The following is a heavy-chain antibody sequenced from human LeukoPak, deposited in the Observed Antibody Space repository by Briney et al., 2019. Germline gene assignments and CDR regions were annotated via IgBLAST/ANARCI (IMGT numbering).Heavy chain of an antibody. CDR1: GGTFSSYA. V-gene: IGHV1-69*06. J-gene: IGHJ3*02. CDR3: ARDRGSPDAFDI. CDR2: IIPIFGTA. D-gene: IGHD1-26*01. Sequence: GASVKVSCKASGGTFSSYAISWVRQAPGQGLEWMGGIIPIFGTANYAQKFQGRVTITADKSTSTAYMELSSLRSDDTAVYYCARDRGSPDAFDIWGQGTMVTVSS.